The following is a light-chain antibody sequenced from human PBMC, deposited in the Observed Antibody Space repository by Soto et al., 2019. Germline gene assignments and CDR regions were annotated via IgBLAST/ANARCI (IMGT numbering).Light chain of an antibody. CDR2: DAS. J-gene: IGKJ4*01. CDR3: QQRSNWPLVA. CDR1: QSVSSY. V-gene: IGKV3-11*01. Sequence: VLKQSPATLSLYPGERATLSCRASQSVSSYLAWYQQKPGQAPRLLIYDASNRATGIPARFSGSGSGTDFTLTISSLEPEDFAVYYCQQRSNWPLVAFGGGTKV.